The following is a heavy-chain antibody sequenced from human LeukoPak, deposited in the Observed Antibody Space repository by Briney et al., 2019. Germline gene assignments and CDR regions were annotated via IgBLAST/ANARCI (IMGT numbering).Heavy chain of an antibody. Sequence: GGSLRLSCAASGFTVSSNYMSWVRQAPGKELQWVLVIYSGGGTYYADSVKGRFTISRDNSKNTLYLQMNNVRPEDTAMYYCARDPTYYYFDYWGQGTLVTVSS. CDR2: IYSGGGT. V-gene: IGHV3-66*02. J-gene: IGHJ4*02. CDR3: ARDPTYYYFDY. D-gene: IGHD1-26*01. CDR1: GFTVSSNY.